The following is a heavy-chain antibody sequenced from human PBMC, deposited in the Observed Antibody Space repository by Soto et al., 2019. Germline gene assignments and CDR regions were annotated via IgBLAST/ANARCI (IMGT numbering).Heavy chain of an antibody. Sequence: EVQLVESGGGLVQPGGSLRLSCAAAGFTFSRYWMSWVRQAPGKGLEWVTNIKQDGSEKYYVDSVKGRFTISSDNAKNSLFLQMDSLRAEDTAVYYCATSMVRGGDDYWGQGTLVTVSS. CDR2: IKQDGSEK. CDR3: ATSMVRGGDDY. D-gene: IGHD3-10*01. J-gene: IGHJ4*02. CDR1: GFTFSRYW. V-gene: IGHV3-7*01.